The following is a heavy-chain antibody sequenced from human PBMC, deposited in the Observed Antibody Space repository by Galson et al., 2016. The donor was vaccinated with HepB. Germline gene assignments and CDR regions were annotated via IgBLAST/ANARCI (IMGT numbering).Heavy chain of an antibody. CDR2: INSDGTIS. J-gene: IGHJ5*02. D-gene: IGHD4-23*01. Sequence: SLRLSCAASGFAFGSHWMHWVRQVPGKGLVWVSRINSDGTISNYADSVKGRFTISRDNAKNTLYLQMNSQRVEDTAVDYCGRDHSVVLTTAYNWFDPWGQGTLVTVSS. CDR1: GFAFGSHW. V-gene: IGHV3-74*01. CDR3: GRDHSVVLTTAYNWFDP.